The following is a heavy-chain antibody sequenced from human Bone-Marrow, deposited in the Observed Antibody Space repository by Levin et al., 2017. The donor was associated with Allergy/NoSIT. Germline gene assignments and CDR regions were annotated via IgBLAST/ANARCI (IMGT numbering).Heavy chain of an antibody. V-gene: IGHV4-39*07. J-gene: IGHJ4*02. CDR1: GGSISSSSFY. CDR3: TREVAATSLAY. CDR2: IYYSGTT. Sequence: SQTLSLPCTVSGGSISSSSFYWAWIRQPPGKGLEWIGSIYYSGTTYYNPSLKSRVTISVDTSKNQFSLKLSSVTAADTAVYYCTREVAATSLAYWGRGTLVTVSS. D-gene: IGHD6-13*01.